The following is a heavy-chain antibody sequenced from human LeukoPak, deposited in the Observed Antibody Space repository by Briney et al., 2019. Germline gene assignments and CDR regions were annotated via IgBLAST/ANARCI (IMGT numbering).Heavy chain of an antibody. J-gene: IGHJ4*02. V-gene: IGHV3-7*01. D-gene: IGHD3-10*01. Sequence: GGSLRLSCAASGFTFSSHWMSWVRQAPGKGLEWVANIRQDGSEKYYVDSVKGRFTISRDNAKNTVYLVVNSLRAEDTAVYYCARGVRNNYGSDYWGQGTLVTVSS. CDR1: GFTFSSHW. CDR3: ARGVRNNYGSDY. CDR2: IRQDGSEK.